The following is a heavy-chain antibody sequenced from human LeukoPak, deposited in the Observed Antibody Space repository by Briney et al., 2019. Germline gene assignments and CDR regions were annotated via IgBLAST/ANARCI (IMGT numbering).Heavy chain of an antibody. CDR1: GFTFSSYS. CDR2: ISSSSSYI. V-gene: IGHV3-21*01. Sequence: GGSLRLSCAASGFTFSSYSMTWVRQAPGKGLEWVSSISSSSSYIYYADSVKGRFTISRDNAKNSLYLQMNSLRAEDTAVYYCARGDSSGYYYALRFFDYWGQGTLVTVSS. D-gene: IGHD3-22*01. J-gene: IGHJ4*02. CDR3: ARGDSSGYYYALRFFDY.